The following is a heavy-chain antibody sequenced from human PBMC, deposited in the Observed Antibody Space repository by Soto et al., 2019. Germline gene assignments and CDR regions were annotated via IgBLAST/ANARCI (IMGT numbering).Heavy chain of an antibody. J-gene: IGHJ4*02. CDR3: ARTLYTSGWHFDY. CDR2: GFYSGST. Sequence: QLQLQASGPGLVKPSETLSLTCTVSGGSLSSSSYYWGWIRQPPGKGLEWIGSGFYSGSTYYNPSLKSRLTISVDTSKNQFSLKLSSVTAADTAVYYCARTLYTSGWHFDYWGQGTLVTVSS. D-gene: IGHD6-19*01. CDR1: GGSLSSSSYY. V-gene: IGHV4-39*01.